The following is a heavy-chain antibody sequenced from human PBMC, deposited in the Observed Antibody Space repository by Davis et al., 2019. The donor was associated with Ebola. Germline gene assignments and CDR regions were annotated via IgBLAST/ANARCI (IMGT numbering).Heavy chain of an antibody. CDR1: GFTFSNYA. CDR2: IAGSGGST. V-gene: IGHV3-23*01. CDR3: AKDRGGIAAVTAWFDP. Sequence: GGSLRLSCAASGFTFSNYAMSWVRQAPGKGLGWVSAIAGSGGSTYHADSVKGRFTISRDNSKNTLYLQMNSLRAEDTAVYYCAKDRGGIAAVTAWFDPWGQGTLVTVSS. D-gene: IGHD6-13*01. J-gene: IGHJ5*02.